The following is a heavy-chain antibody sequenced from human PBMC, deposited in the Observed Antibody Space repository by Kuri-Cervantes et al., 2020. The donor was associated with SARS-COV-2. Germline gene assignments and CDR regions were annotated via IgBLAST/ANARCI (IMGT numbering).Heavy chain of an antibody. J-gene: IGHJ6*02. V-gene: IGHV1-3*01. CDR2: INAGNGNT. CDR3: ARDEPAAIIHYYYGMDV. Sequence: APVKVSCKASGYTFTSYAMHWVRQAPGQRLEWMGWINAGNGNTKYSQKFQGRVTITRDTPTSTAYMELRSLRSDDTAVYYCARDEPAAIIHYYYGMDVWGQGTTVTVSS. D-gene: IGHD2-2*01. CDR1: GYTFTSYA.